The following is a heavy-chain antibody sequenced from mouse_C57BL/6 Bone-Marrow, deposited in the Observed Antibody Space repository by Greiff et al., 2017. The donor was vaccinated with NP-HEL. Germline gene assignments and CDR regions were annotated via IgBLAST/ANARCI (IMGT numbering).Heavy chain of an antibody. D-gene: IGHD4-1*01. CDR1: GYTFTDHI. J-gene: IGHJ3*01. CDR2: IYPVSGET. CDR3: GRRGGAITGSFAY. Sequence: QVQLQQSGAELASPGASVTLSCKASGYTFTDHIMNWVKKRPGQGLEWVGRIYPVSGETNYNQKFMGKATFSVDRSSSTVYMVLNSLTSEDPAVYYCGRRGGAITGSFAYWGQGTMVTVSA. V-gene: IGHV1-11*01.